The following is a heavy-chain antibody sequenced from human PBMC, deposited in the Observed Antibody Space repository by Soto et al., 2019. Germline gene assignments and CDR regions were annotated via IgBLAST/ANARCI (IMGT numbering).Heavy chain of an antibody. CDR3: ARSIVVVTAPAY. Sequence: ASVKVSCKASGYTFTSYAMHWVRQAPGQRLEWMGWINAGNGNTKYSQKFQGRVTITRDTSASTAYMELSSLRSEDTAVYYCARSIVVVTAPAYWGQGTLVTVSS. CDR1: GYTFTSYA. CDR2: INAGNGNT. V-gene: IGHV1-3*01. D-gene: IGHD2-21*02. J-gene: IGHJ4*02.